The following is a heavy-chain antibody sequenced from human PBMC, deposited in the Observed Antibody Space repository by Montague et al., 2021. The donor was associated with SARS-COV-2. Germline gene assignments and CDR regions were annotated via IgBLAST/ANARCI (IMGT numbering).Heavy chain of an antibody. CDR3: ARGYSGSYYSYFDY. J-gene: IGHJ4*02. Sequence: SLSLSCAASGFTFSRYAMHWVRQAPGKGLEWVAVISYDGSNKYYADSVKGRFTISRDNSKNTLYLQMNSLRAEDTAVYYCARGYSGSYYSYFDYWGQGTLVTVSS. V-gene: IGHV3-30*04. D-gene: IGHD1-26*01. CDR2: ISYDGSNK. CDR1: GFTFSRYA.